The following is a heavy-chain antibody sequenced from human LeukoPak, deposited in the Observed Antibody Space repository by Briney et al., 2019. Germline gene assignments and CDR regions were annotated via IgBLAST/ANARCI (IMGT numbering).Heavy chain of an antibody. CDR2: IKSETDGGKT. CDR1: GFTFSNAW. V-gene: IGHV3-15*01. CDR3: TTEYTFGADFFDY. D-gene: IGHD5-18*01. J-gene: IGHJ4*02. Sequence: PGGSLRLSCAASGFTFSNAWMSWVRQAPGKGLEWVGHIKSETDGGKTDYAAPVKGRFTISRDDSRNTLYLQMNSLKSEDTAVYHCTTEYTFGADFFDYWGQGTLVTVSS.